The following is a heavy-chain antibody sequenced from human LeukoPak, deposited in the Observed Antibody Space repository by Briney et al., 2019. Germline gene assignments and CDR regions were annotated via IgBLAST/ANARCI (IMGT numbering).Heavy chain of an antibody. J-gene: IGHJ4*02. CDR3: ARDLAVAGTGSAY. CDR1: GYSISSGYY. V-gene: IGHV4-38-2*02. D-gene: IGHD6-19*01. CDR2: IYHTGST. Sequence: SETLSLTCTVSGYSISSGYYWGWIRQPPGKGLEWIGSIYHTGSTDYNLSLRSRVTMSVDKSKNQFSLKLSSVTAADTAVYYCARDLAVAGTGSAYWGQGTLVTVSS.